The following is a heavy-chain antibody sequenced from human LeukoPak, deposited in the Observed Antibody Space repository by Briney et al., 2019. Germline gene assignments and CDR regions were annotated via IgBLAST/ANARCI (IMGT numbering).Heavy chain of an antibody. CDR1: GYTFTGYY. J-gene: IGHJ3*02. CDR2: INPNSGGT. D-gene: IGHD4-17*01. Sequence: ASVKVSCKASGYTFTGYYMHWVRQAPGQGLEWMGWINPNSGGTNYAQKFQGRVTMTRDTSISTAYMELSRLRSDDTAEYYCAREDYGDVGAFDIWGQGTMVTVSS. CDR3: AREDYGDVGAFDI. V-gene: IGHV1-2*02.